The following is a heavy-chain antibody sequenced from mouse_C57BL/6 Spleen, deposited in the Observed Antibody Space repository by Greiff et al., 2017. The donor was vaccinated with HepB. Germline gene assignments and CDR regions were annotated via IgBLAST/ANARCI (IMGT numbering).Heavy chain of an antibody. CDR2: IDPENGDT. D-gene: IGHD2-3*01. J-gene: IGHJ3*01. Sequence: EVQLQQSGAELVRPGASVKLSCTASGFNIKDDYMHWVKQRPEQGREWIGWIDPENGDTEYASKFQGKATITADTSSNTAYLQLSSLTSEDTAVYYCTSLYDGYYTWFAYWGQGTLVTVSA. V-gene: IGHV14-4*01. CDR1: GFNIKDDY. CDR3: TSLYDGYYTWFAY.